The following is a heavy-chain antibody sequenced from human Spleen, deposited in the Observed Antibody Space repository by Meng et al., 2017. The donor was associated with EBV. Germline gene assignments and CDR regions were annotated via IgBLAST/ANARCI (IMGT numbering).Heavy chain of an antibody. CDR2: IPSDASHNK. CDR3: AKDLSGRFDP. V-gene: IGHV3-30*18. J-gene: IGHJ5*02. Sequence: VDSGGCLVEAGGSLGLSCAASGVIFGGYGFHWVRQAPGKGPEWVAIIPSDASHNKYYADSVKGRFTISRDNSKNTLYLQMNSLKIEDTAAYYCAKDLSGRFDPWGQGTLVTVSS. CDR1: GVIFGGYG. D-gene: IGHD1-14*01.